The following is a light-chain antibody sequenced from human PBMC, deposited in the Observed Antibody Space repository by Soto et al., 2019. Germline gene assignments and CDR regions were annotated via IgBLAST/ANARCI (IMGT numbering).Light chain of an antibody. CDR3: QQYNSYSYT. J-gene: IGKJ2*01. CDR1: QSISNW. V-gene: IGKV1-5*03. Sequence: DIQMTQSPPTLSASVGDRVTITCRASQSISNWLAWYQQKPGKAPKLLIYKASSLASGLPSRFSGSGSGTESTLTISSLQPDDFASYYCQQYNSYSYTFGQGTKLEIK. CDR2: KAS.